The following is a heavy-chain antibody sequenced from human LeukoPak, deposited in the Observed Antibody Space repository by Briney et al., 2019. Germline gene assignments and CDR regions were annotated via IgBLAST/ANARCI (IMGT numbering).Heavy chain of an antibody. D-gene: IGHD3-3*01. Sequence: SETLSLTCTVSGGSISSYYWSWIRQPAGKGLEWIGRIYTSGSTNYNPSLKSRVTTSVDTSKNQFSLKLSSVTAADTAVYYCARRYDFWSGSQAENWGQGTLVTVSS. V-gene: IGHV4-4*07. CDR1: GGSISSYY. J-gene: IGHJ4*02. CDR3: ARRYDFWSGSQAEN. CDR2: IYTSGST.